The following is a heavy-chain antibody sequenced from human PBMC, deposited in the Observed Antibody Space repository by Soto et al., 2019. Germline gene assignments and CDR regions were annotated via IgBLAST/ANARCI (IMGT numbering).Heavy chain of an antibody. Sequence: PGGSLRLSCAASGITFRSSPMNWVRHGPGRGLEWVSYISSSSSTIYYAVSVRGRFTISRDNAKNSLYLQMDSLTDEDTAVYYCARGPRTGHLFDYWGQGTLVTVSS. V-gene: IGHV3-48*02. J-gene: IGHJ4*02. CDR3: ARGPRTGHLFDY. CDR2: ISSSSSTI. CDR1: GITFRSSP. D-gene: IGHD2-8*02.